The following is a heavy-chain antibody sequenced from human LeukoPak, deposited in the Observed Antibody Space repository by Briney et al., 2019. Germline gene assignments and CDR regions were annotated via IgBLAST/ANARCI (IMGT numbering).Heavy chain of an antibody. CDR3: ARGGPNGDIVVVPAAMSGDY. CDR1: GGSFSGYY. V-gene: IGHV4-34*01. Sequence: PSETLSLTCAVYGGSFSGYYWSWIRQPPGKGLEWIGEINHSGSTNYNPSLKSRVTISVDTSKNQFSLKLSPVTAADTAVYYCARGGPNGDIVVVPAAMSGDYWGQGTLVTVSS. J-gene: IGHJ4*02. D-gene: IGHD2-2*01. CDR2: INHSGST.